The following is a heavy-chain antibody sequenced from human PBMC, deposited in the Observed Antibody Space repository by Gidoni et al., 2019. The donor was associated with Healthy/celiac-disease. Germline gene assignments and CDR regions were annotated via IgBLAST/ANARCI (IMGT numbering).Heavy chain of an antibody. CDR2: ISYDGSNK. D-gene: IGHD2-2*01. Sequence: QVQLVESGGGVVQPGRSLRRSCEAPGFTFSRYAMHWVRQAPGKGLGWVAVISYDGSNKYYADSVQGRFTISRDNSKNTLYLQMNSLRAEDTAVYYCARPDIVVVPAAMVDYWGQGTLVTVSS. CDR1: GFTFSRYA. CDR3: ARPDIVVVPAAMVDY. J-gene: IGHJ4*02. V-gene: IGHV3-30-3*01.